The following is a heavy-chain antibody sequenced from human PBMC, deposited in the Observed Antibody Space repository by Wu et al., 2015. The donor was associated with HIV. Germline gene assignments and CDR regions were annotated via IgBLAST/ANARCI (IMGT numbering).Heavy chain of an antibody. V-gene: IGHV1-46*03. D-gene: IGHD1-7*01. CDR3: ARVFQSITGTKHNWYFDL. J-gene: IGHJ2*01. CDR2: INPSGGST. Sequence: QVQLVQSGAEVKKPGASVKVSCKASGYTFTSYYMHWVRQAPGQGLEWMGIINPSGGSTSYAQKFQGRVTMTRDTSTSTVYMELSSLRSEDTAVYYCARVFQSITGTKHNWYFDLWGRGTWSTVSS. CDR1: GYTFTSYY.